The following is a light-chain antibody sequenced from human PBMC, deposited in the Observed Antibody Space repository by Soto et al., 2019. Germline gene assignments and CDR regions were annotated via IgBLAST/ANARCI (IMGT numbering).Light chain of an antibody. CDR3: QQANSFPIT. CDR2: AAS. CDR1: QGISSY. J-gene: IGKJ5*01. V-gene: IGKV1-9*01. Sequence: IQLTQSPSSLSASVGDRVTITCRASQGISSYLAWYQQKPGKAPKLLIYAASTLQSGVPSRFSGSGSGTDFTLTINSLQPEDFATYYCQQANSFPITFGQGTRLEIK.